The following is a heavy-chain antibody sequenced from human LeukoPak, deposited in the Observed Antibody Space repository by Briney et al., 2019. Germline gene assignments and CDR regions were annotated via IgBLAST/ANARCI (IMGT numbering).Heavy chain of an antibody. D-gene: IGHD2-15*01. CDR1: GFTFSTYT. CDR2: ISSSTTYI. J-gene: IGHJ4*02. Sequence: GGSLRPSCAASGFTFSTYTMNWVRQAPGKGLEWISAISSSTTYIYYADSVKGRFTISRDNAKNSLFLQMNSLRAEDTAVYYCAGGYCSAGSCYKGDYWGQGTLVTVSS. V-gene: IGHV3-21*06. CDR3: AGGYCSAGSCYKGDY.